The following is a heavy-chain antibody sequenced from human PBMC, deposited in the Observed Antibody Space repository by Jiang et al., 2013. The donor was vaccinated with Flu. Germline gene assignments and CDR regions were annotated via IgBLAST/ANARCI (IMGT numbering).Heavy chain of an antibody. J-gene: IGHJ4*02. D-gene: IGHD5/OR15-5a*01. CDR1: GYTFTRSV. Sequence: GAEVKKPGASVKVSCKASGYTFTRSVIHWVRQAPGQGLEWMGWINAANGNTRYSQKFQGRVTFTGDTSASTAYMDLSSLRSEDTAVYYCARQGMSTSLDYWGQGTLVTVSS. CDR3: ARQGMSTSLDY. CDR2: INAANGNT. V-gene: IGHV1-3*01.